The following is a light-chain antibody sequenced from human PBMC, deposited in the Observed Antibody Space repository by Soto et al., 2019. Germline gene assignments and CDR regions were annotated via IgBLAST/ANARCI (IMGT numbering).Light chain of an antibody. Sequence: QAVVTQEPSFSGSPGGTATLTCGLTSGSVSTSSCPSWSQQTPGQAPRTLIYKTNTRSSGVPDWFSGSVLGNKAALTITGPQADDESDSYCVLQSLFGGGTKVTVL. J-gene: IGLJ2*01. CDR3: VLQSL. V-gene: IGLV8-61*02. CDR2: KTN. CDR1: SGSVSTSSC.